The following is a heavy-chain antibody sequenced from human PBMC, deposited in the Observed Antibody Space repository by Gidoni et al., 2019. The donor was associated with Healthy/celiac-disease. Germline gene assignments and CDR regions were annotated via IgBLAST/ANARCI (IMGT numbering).Heavy chain of an antibody. V-gene: IGHV3-21*01. CDR2: ISISSSYI. Sequence: EVQLVESGGGLVKPGGSLILSCAASGFTFSRYSMNWVRQAPGKGLEWVSSISISSSYISYADSVKGRFTISRDNSKNSLYLQMNSLRAEDTAVYYCARDGNYDSSGYYLSFDYWGQGTLVTVSS. D-gene: IGHD3-22*01. J-gene: IGHJ4*02. CDR1: GFTFSRYS. CDR3: ARDGNYDSSGYYLSFDY.